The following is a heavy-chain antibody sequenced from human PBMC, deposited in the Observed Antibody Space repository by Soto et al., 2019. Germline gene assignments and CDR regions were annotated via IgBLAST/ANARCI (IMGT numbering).Heavy chain of an antibody. V-gene: IGHV3-9*01. J-gene: IGHJ4*02. CDR1: GFTFDDYA. Sequence: EVQLEESGGALVQPGRSLRLSCAASGFTFDDYAMHWVRQVLGKGLEWVSSISWNSGNIVYADSVKGRFTTSRDNAKNSLYLQMNGLRPEDTALYYYVRSKGGYSYGTPFDYWGQGTLVTVSS. CDR2: ISWNSGNI. CDR3: VRSKGGYSYGTPFDY. D-gene: IGHD5-18*01.